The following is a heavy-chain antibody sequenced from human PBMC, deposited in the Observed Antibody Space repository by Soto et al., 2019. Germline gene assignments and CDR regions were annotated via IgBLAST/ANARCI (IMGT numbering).Heavy chain of an antibody. V-gene: IGHV4-4*02. CDR3: ARASSFRGDFDL. CDR1: GGSIRSSIW. J-gene: IGHJ3*01. D-gene: IGHD2-21*01. Sequence: PSETLSLTCAVSGGSIRSSIWWTWLRQSPGKGLEWIGEFYHAGSPHYNPSFQSRVTISADTSKNLFSLTLTSVTAADTAIYYCARASSFRGDFDLWGQGT. CDR2: FYHAGSP.